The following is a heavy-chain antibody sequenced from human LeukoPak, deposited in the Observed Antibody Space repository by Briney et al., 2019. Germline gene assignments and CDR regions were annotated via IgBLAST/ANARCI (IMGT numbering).Heavy chain of an antibody. CDR2: IYYSGST. D-gene: IGHD5-12*01. Sequence: PSETLSLTCTVSGGPISSYYWSWIRQPPGKGLEGIGYIYYSGSTNYNPSLKSRVTISVDTSKNQFSLKLSSVTAADTAVYYCARGSGPVWLGQQDDAFDIWGQGTMVTVSS. CDR3: ARGSGPVWLGQQDDAFDI. CDR1: GGPISSYY. V-gene: IGHV4-59*01. J-gene: IGHJ3*02.